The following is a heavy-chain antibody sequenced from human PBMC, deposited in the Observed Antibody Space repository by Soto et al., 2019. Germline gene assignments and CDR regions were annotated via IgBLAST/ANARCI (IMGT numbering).Heavy chain of an antibody. CDR3: AREMNGAFIVVVPAAPNYYYYGMDV. D-gene: IGHD2-2*01. CDR2: ISSSSSYI. CDR1: GFTFSSYS. J-gene: IGHJ6*02. Sequence: GGSLRLSCAASGFTFSSYSMNWVRQGPGKGLEWVSSISSSSSYIYYADSVKGRFTISRDNAKNSLYLQMNSLRAEDTAVYYCAREMNGAFIVVVPAAPNYYYYGMDVWGQGTTVTVSS. V-gene: IGHV3-21*01.